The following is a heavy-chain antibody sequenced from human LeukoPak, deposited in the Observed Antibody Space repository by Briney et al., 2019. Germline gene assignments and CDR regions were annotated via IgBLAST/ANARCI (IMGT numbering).Heavy chain of an antibody. Sequence: GGSLRLSCAASGFTFSGSAMHWVRQASGQGLEWLGRVRSKGYNYATAYGASVKDRFIISRDDSKSTAYLQMSSLKSEDTAVYYCATLGETSGWYPDHWGQGTLVTVSS. CDR3: ATLGETSGWYPDH. V-gene: IGHV3-73*01. CDR1: GFTFSGSA. CDR2: VRSKGYNYAT. J-gene: IGHJ4*02. D-gene: IGHD6-19*01.